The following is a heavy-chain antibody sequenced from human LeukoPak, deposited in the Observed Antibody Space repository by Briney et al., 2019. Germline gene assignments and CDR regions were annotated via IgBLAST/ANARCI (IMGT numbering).Heavy chain of an antibody. CDR2: IYYSGSA. CDR3: ARRHCSSTNCYFDY. J-gene: IGHJ4*02. CDR1: GGSISGSS. V-gene: IGHV4-59*08. Sequence: SETLSLTCTVSGGSISGSSWSWIRQPPGRGLEWVGHIYYSGSATYNPSLKSRVTISVDTSKNQFSLKLGSVTAADTAVYYCARRHCSSTNCYFDYWGQGALVTVSS. D-gene: IGHD2-2*01.